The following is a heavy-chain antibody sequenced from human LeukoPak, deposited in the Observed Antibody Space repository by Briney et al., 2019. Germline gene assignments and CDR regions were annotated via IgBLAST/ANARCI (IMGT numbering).Heavy chain of an antibody. CDR3: ARGPLDYDILTGPYGMDV. CDR1: GGTFSSYA. Sequence: SVKVSCKSSGGTFSSYAITRVRQAPGPGLESMGGIIPIFGTANYAQKFQGRVTITADESTSTAYMELSSLRSEDTAVYYCARGPLDYDILTGPYGMDVWRKGTTVTVSS. CDR2: IIPIFGTA. D-gene: IGHD3-9*01. J-gene: IGHJ6*04. V-gene: IGHV1-69*01.